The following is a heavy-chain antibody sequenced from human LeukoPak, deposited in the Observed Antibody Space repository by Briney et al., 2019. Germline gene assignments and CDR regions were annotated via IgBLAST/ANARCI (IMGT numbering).Heavy chain of an antibody. CDR2: IFYSGRT. V-gene: IGHV4-39*07. J-gene: IGHJ5*02. Sequence: SETLSLTCTVSGGSISSSTYYWGWIRQPPGKGLEWIGSIFYSGRTYYNPSLKSRVTMSVDTSKNQFSLKLSSVTAADTAVYYCARGVRCFDPWGQGTLVTVSS. CDR1: GGSISSSTYY. D-gene: IGHD3-3*01. CDR3: ARGVRCFDP.